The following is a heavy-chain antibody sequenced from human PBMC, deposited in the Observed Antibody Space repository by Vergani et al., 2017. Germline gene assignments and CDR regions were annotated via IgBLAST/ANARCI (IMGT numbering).Heavy chain of an antibody. V-gene: IGHV3-23*04. D-gene: IGHD3-9*01. CDR3: AKALRYFDWLLLGGLDY. CDR1: GFTFSSYS. Sequence: VQLVESGGGLVKPGGSLRLSCAASGFTFSSYSMNWVRQAPGKGLEWVSAISGSGGSTYYADSVKGRFTISRDNSKNTLYLQMNSLRAEDTAVYYCAKALRYFDWLLLGGLDYWGQGTLVTVSS. J-gene: IGHJ4*02. CDR2: ISGSGGST.